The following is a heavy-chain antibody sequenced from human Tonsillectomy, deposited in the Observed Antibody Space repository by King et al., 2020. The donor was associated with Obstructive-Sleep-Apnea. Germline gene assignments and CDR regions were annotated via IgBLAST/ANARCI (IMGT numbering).Heavy chain of an antibody. Sequence: VQLQQWGAGLLKPSETLSLTCAVYGGSLSGYYWSWIRQPPGKGLEWIGEINHSGGTNYNPSLKSRVTISGDTPKNQFSLKVTSVTAADTAVYYCAREKSSSWDPFDFWGRGTLVTVSS. D-gene: IGHD2-15*01. CDR2: INHSGGT. V-gene: IGHV4-34*01. CDR3: AREKSSSWDPFDF. J-gene: IGHJ4*02. CDR1: GGSLSGYY.